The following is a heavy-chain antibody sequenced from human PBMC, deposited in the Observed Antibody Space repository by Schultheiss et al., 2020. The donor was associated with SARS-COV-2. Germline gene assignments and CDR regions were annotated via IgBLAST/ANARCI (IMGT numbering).Heavy chain of an antibody. Sequence: SETLSLTCTVSGGSISGYYWSWIRQPPGRGLEWIGEINHSGSTNYNPSLKSRVTISVDTSKNQFSLKLSSVTAADTAVYYCARGAGQTGYPLPPFDYWGQGTLVTVSS. D-gene: IGHD3-9*01. CDR1: GGSISGYY. CDR2: INHSGST. J-gene: IGHJ4*02. V-gene: IGHV4-34*01. CDR3: ARGAGQTGYPLPPFDY.